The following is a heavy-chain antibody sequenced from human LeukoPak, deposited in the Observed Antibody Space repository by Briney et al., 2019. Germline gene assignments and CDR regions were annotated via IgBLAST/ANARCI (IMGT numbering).Heavy chain of an antibody. CDR1: GGSISRSSYY. D-gene: IGHD3-22*01. CDR3: AYSSGYPFDY. J-gene: IGHJ4*02. CDR2: IYYSGST. Sequence: WETLSLTCTVSGGSISRSSYYWGWIRQPPGKGLEWIGSIYYSGSTYYNPSLKSRVTISVDTSKNQFSLKLSSVTAADTAVYYCAYSSGYPFDYWGQGTLVTVSS. V-gene: IGHV4-39*07.